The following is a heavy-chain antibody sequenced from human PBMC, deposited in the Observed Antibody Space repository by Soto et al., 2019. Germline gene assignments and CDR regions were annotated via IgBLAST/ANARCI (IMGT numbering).Heavy chain of an antibody. J-gene: IGHJ2*01. Sequence: VQLLESGGGLVQPGGSLRLSCAASGFTFSSYAMSWVRQAPGKGLEWVSAISGSGGSTYYADSVKGRFTISRDNSKNTLYLQMNSLRDEDTAVYYCAKDAGTYYYDSSGYYSPRYFDLWGRGTLVTVSS. CDR1: GFTFSSYA. V-gene: IGHV3-23*01. CDR3: AKDAGTYYYDSSGYYSPRYFDL. D-gene: IGHD3-22*01. CDR2: ISGSGGST.